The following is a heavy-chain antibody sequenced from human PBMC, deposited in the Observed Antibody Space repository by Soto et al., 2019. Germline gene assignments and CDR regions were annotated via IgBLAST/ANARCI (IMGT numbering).Heavy chain of an antibody. J-gene: IGHJ4*02. CDR2: IKSDGSST. V-gene: IGHV3-74*01. D-gene: IGHD5-18*01. Sequence: GVSLRLSCGASGFTFSSYWMHWVRQAPGKGLVWVSRIKSDGSSTSYADSVKGRFTISRDNAKNTLYLQMNSLRAEDTAVYYCARGYNYAEDYWGQGTLVTVSS. CDR1: GFTFSSYW. CDR3: ARGYNYAEDY.